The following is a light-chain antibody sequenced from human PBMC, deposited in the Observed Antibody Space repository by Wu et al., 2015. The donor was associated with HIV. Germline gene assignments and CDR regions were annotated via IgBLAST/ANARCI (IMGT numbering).Light chain of an antibody. Sequence: EIVMTQSPATLSVSPGERATLSCRASQSVSSNLAWYQQKPGQAPRLLIYGASTRATGIPATFSGSGSGTEFTLTISSMQSEDFAVYYCQQYNNWPRTLGQGTKVEIK. CDR2: GAS. CDR1: QSVSSN. CDR3: QQYNNWPRT. J-gene: IGKJ1*01. V-gene: IGKV3-15*01.